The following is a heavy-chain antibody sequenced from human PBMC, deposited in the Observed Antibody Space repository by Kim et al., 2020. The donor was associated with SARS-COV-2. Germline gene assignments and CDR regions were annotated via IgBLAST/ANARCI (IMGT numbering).Heavy chain of an antibody. V-gene: IGHV1-3*01. D-gene: IGHD6-19*01. J-gene: IGHJ4*02. CDR1: GYTFTSYA. CDR2: INAGNGNT. CDR3: AGDLIAVAGNLSPN. Sequence: ASVKVSCKASGYTFTSYAMHWVRQAPGQRLEWMGWINAGNGNTKYSQKFQGRVTITRDTSASTAYMELSSLRSEDTAVYYCAGDLIAVAGNLSPNWGQGTLVTVSS.